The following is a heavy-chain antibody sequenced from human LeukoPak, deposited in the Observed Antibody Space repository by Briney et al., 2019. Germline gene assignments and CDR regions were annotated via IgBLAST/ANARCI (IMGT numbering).Heavy chain of an antibody. CDR3: ARDLRFGYLDY. J-gene: IGHJ4*02. CDR1: GGSISSYY. V-gene: IGHV4-59*01. D-gene: IGHD3-10*01. CDR2: IYYSGST. Sequence: SETLSLTCTVSGGSISSYYWSWIRQPPGKGLEWIGYIYYSGSTNYNPSLKSRVTISVDTSKNQFSLKLSSVTAADTAVYYCARDLRFGYLDYWGQGTLLTVSS.